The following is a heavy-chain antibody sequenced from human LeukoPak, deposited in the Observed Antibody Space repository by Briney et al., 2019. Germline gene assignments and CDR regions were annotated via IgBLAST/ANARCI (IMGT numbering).Heavy chain of an antibody. D-gene: IGHD5-18*01. CDR3: ARRGHGYGSPFDY. V-gene: IGHV3-66*04. CDR2: IYSGGSA. J-gene: IGHJ4*02. CDR1: GFIVSSNY. Sequence: GGSLRLSCAVSGFIVSSNYMSWVRQAPGKGLEWVSMIYSGGSAYYADSVKGRFTISRDNSKNTLDLQMNSLRSEDTAVYYCARRGHGYGSPFDYWGQGTLVIVSS.